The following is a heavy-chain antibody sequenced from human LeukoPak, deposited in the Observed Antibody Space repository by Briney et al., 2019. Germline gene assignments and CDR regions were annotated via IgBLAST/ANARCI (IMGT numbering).Heavy chain of an antibody. Sequence: PSETLSLTCIVSGGSISGGSYYWTWIRQPAGKGLEWIGRIYTSGSTNYSPSLKSRVTISLDMSENQFSLKPTSVTAADTAVYYCARDSPGRYFDYWGQGTLVTVSS. J-gene: IGHJ4*02. V-gene: IGHV4-61*02. CDR3: ARDSPGRYFDY. CDR1: GGSISGGSYY. CDR2: IYTSGST.